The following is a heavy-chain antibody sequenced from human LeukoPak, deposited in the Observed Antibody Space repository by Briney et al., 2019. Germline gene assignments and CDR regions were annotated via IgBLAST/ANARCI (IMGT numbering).Heavy chain of an antibody. D-gene: IGHD3-9*01. Sequence: SETLSLTCTVSGGSISSYYWSWIRQPPGKGLAWIGYIYYSGSTNYNPSLKSRVTISVDTSKNQFSLKLSSVTAADTAVYYCAIGDWASPDYWGQGTLVTVSS. CDR3: AIGDWASPDY. CDR2: IYYSGST. CDR1: GGSISSYY. V-gene: IGHV4-59*08. J-gene: IGHJ4*02.